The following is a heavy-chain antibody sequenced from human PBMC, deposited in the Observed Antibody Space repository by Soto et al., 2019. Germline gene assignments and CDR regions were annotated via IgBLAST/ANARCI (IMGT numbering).Heavy chain of an antibody. CDR2: IYYSGST. CDR3: ARGLYSSLIDY. V-gene: IGHV4-59*01. J-gene: IGHJ4*02. D-gene: IGHD6-13*01. CDR1: GGSISSYY. Sequence: ASETLSLTCTVSGGSISSYYWSWIRQPPGKGLEWIGYIYYSGSTNYNPSLKSRVTISVDTSKNQFSLKLSSVTAADTAVYYCARGLYSSLIDYWGQGTLVTVSS.